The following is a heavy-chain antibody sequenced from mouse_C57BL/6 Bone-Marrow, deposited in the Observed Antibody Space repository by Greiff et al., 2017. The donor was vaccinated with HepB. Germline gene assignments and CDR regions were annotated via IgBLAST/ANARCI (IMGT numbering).Heavy chain of an antibody. Sequence: VQRVESGPGLVQPSQSLSITCTVSGFSLTSYGVHWVRQSPGKGLEWLGVIWRGGSTDYNAAFMSRLSITKDNSKSQVFFKMNSLQADDTAIYYCAKKGNGYYWYFDVWGTGTTVTVSS. V-gene: IGHV2-5*01. D-gene: IGHD2-2*01. CDR2: IWRGGST. J-gene: IGHJ1*03. CDR3: AKKGNGYYWYFDV. CDR1: GFSLTSYG.